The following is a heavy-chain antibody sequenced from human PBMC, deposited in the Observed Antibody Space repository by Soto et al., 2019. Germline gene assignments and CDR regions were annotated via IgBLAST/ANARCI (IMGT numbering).Heavy chain of an antibody. CDR1: GGTFSSYT. CDR2: IIPILGIA. D-gene: IGHD2-2*01. CDR3: ARGYCSSTSCYSHYYYYYMDV. J-gene: IGHJ6*03. V-gene: IGHV1-69*02. Sequence: SVKVSCKASGGTFSSYTISWVRQAPGQGLEWMGRIIPILGIANYAQKFQGRVTITADKSTSTAYMELSSLRSEDTAVYYCARGYCSSTSCYSHYYYYYMDVWGKGTTVIVSS.